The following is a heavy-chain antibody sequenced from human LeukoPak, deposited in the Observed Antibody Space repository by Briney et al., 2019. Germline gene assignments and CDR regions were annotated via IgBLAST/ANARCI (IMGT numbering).Heavy chain of an antibody. Sequence: ASVKVSCKASGYTFTGYYMHWVRQAPGQGLEWMRWINPNSGGTNYAQKFQGRVSMTRDTSITTAYMEVSRLTFDDTAVYYCARAFYDFWSGYYTPYFDYWGQGNLVTVSS. D-gene: IGHD3-3*01. J-gene: IGHJ4*02. V-gene: IGHV1-2*02. CDR2: INPNSGGT. CDR3: ARAFYDFWSGYYTPYFDY. CDR1: GYTFTGYY.